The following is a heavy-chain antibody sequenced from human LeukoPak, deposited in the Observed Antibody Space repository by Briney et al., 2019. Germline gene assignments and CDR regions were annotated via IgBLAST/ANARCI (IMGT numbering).Heavy chain of an antibody. CDR1: GGSFSGYY. V-gene: IGHV4-34*01. CDR2: INHSGST. Sequence: SETLSLTCAVYGGSFSGYYWSWIRQPPGKGLEWIGEINHSGSTNYNPSLKSRVTISVDTSKNQFSLKLSSVTAADTAVCYCARAARFRYCSSTSCYGVGYMDVWGKGTTVTVSS. D-gene: IGHD2-2*01. J-gene: IGHJ6*03. CDR3: ARAARFRYCSSTSCYGVGYMDV.